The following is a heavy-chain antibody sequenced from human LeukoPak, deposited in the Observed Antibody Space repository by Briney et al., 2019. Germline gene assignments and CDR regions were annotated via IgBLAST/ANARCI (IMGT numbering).Heavy chain of an antibody. V-gene: IGHV3-30*03. D-gene: IGHD5/OR15-5a*01. CDR2: ISYDGSNK. CDR3: ARELGTYSLSN. Sequence: SGGSLRLSCAASGFTFSSYGMHWVRQAPGKGLEWVAVISYDGSNKYYADSVKGRFTISRDNSKNTLYLQINSLRAEDTAVYYCARELGTYSLSNWGQGTLVTVSS. J-gene: IGHJ4*02. CDR1: GFTFSSYG.